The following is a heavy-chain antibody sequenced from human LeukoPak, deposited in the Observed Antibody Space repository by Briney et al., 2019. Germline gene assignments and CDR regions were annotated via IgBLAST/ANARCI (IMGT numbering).Heavy chain of an antibody. J-gene: IGHJ4*02. CDR2: IYYNVAT. V-gene: IGHV4-39*02. CDR3: ARVRDGYNRNWAY. Sequence: PSEPLSLPCPVSGASISSSSYYWGWFRQPPGKGLVGIGSIYYNVATYYTSSLKSRVTISVDTSKNHLSLKLSSVTAAGTAVYYCARVRDGYNRNWAYWGQGTLVTVSS. CDR1: GASISSSSYY. D-gene: IGHD5-24*01.